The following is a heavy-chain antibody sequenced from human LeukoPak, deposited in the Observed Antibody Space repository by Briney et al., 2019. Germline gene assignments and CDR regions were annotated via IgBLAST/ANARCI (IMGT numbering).Heavy chain of an antibody. Sequence: GGSLRLSCAASGFTFDDYAMHWVRQAPGKGLEWVSGISWKSGGIGYADSVKGRFTISRDNAKNSLYLQMNRLRAEDTALYYCAKDMSYGSVSGGPFDPWGQGTLVTVSS. CDR1: GFTFDDYA. CDR3: AKDMSYGSVSGGPFDP. J-gene: IGHJ5*02. CDR2: ISWKSGGI. V-gene: IGHV3-9*01. D-gene: IGHD3-10*01.